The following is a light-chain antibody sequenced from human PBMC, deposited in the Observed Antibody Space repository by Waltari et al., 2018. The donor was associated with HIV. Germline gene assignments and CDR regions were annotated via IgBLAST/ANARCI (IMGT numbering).Light chain of an antibody. CDR3: HQFYVTPET. V-gene: IGKV4-1*01. CDR2: WAS. J-gene: IGKJ3*01. CDR1: QSLLDPANHHNY. Sequence: DIVLTQSPDSLAVSLGERATIRCESSQSLLDPANHHNYLAWFQQKPGQPPRLLIYWASTRESGVPARFSGSGSGTDFTLTISSLQAEDVALYFCHQFYVTPETFGPGTRV.